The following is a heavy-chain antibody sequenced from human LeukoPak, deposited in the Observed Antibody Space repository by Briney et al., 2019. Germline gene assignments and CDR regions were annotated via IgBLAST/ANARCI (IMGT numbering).Heavy chain of an antibody. D-gene: IGHD3-22*01. CDR1: GGSFSGYY. CDR2: INHSGST. CDR3: ARHFRVRRITMIPLGYFDY. Sequence: SETLSLTCAVYGGSFSGYYWSWLRQPPGKGLEWIGEINHSGSTNYNPSLKSRVTISVDTSKNQFSLKLSSVTAADTAVYYCARHFRVRRITMIPLGYFDYWGQGTLVTVSS. J-gene: IGHJ4*02. V-gene: IGHV4-34*01.